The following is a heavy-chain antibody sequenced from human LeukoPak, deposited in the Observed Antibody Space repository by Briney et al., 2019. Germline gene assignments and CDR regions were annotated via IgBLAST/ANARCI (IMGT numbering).Heavy chain of an antibody. CDR1: GYTFIGYY. J-gene: IGHJ4*02. V-gene: IGHV1-2*02. CDR3: ARASGYCTSTSCPDIDY. CDR2: INPNTGGT. D-gene: IGHD2-2*01. Sequence: ASVKVSCKASGYTFIGYYIHWVRQAPGQGLEWMGWINPNTGGTNYAEKFQGNVTMTRDTSISAAYMEVNGLISDDTAVYYCARASGYCTSTSCPDIDYWGQGTLVTVSS.